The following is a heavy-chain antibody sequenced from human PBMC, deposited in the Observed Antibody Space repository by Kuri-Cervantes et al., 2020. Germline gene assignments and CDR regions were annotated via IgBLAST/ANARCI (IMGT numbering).Heavy chain of an antibody. Sequence: GESLKISCAASGFTFSSYSMNWVRQAPGKGLEWVSYISSSSSTIYYADSVKGRFTISRDNAKNSLYLQLNSLQAEDTAIYFCARRFCSGGGCHYFDHWGQGTLVTVSS. CDR3: ARRFCSGGGCHYFDH. D-gene: IGHD2-15*01. CDR2: ISSSSSTI. J-gene: IGHJ4*02. V-gene: IGHV3-48*01. CDR1: GFTFSSYS.